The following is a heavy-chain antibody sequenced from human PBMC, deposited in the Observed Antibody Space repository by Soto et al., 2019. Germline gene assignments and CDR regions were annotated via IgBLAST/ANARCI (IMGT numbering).Heavy chain of an antibody. CDR1: GGTFSSYR. D-gene: IGHD2-2*01. Sequence: SVKVSCKASGGTFSSYRINWVRQAPGQGLEWVGGIVPIYRTADYAQKFQGRVTITADESARTSYMELRSLKSQDTAAYYCVRDSGARLSSSWGQGTLVPVSS. J-gene: IGHJ4*02. V-gene: IGHV1-69*13. CDR3: VRDSGARLSSS. CDR2: IVPIYRTA.